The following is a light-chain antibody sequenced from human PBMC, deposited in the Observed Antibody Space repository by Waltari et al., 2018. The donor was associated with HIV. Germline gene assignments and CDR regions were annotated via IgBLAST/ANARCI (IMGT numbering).Light chain of an antibody. CDR1: NIGAKS. J-gene: IGLJ2*01. CDR2: NDD. CDR3: HVWDNTRDHLV. Sequence: SYVLTQPPSVSVAPGQTARISCGGNNIGAKSGHWYQQKTGQAPVLVVDNDDDRPSGIPERFSGSNSGNTATLTISRVEAGDEADYYCHVWDNTRDHLVFGGGTKLTVL. V-gene: IGLV3-21*02.